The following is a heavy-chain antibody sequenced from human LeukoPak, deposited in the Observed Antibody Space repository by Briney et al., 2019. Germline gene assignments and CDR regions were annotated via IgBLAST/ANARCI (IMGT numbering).Heavy chain of an antibody. J-gene: IGHJ4*02. D-gene: IGHD3-22*01. CDR2: ISSSSSYI. CDR3: ARDLHYYDSSGYYYSSPLDY. CDR1: GFTFSSYS. V-gene: IGHV3-21*01. Sequence: AGGSLRLSCAASGFTFSSYSMNWVRQAPGKGLEWVSSISSSSSYIYYADSVKGRFTISRDNAKNSLYLQMSSLRAEDTAVYYCARDLHYYDSSGYYYSSPLDYWGQGTLVTVSS.